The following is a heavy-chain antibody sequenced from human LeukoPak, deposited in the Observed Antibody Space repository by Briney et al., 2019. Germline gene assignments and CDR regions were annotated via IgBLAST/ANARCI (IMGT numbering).Heavy chain of an antibody. CDR1: GFTLSTHW. Sequence: GGSLRLSCAASGFTLSTHWMHWVRQAPGKGLVWVSRINGDGTTTSYADSVKGRFTISRVNAKSTLYLEMDSLRAEDTAIYYCARRWYTGTYYYFDLWGQETLVTVSS. CDR2: INGDGTTT. D-gene: IGHD1-26*01. V-gene: IGHV3-74*01. J-gene: IGHJ4*02. CDR3: ARRWYTGTYYYFDL.